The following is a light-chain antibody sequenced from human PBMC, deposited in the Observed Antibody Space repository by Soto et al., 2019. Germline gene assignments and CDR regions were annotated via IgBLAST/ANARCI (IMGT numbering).Light chain of an antibody. V-gene: IGLV1-47*01. J-gene: IGLJ1*01. CDR3: AAWDDSLSGYV. Sequence: QPVLTQPPSASGTPGQRVTISCSGSSSNIGSNYVYWYQQLPGTAPKLLTYRNNQRPSGVPDRFSGSKSGTSASLAISGLRSEDEADYYCAAWDDSLSGYVFGTGTKLTVL. CDR1: SSNIGSNY. CDR2: RNN.